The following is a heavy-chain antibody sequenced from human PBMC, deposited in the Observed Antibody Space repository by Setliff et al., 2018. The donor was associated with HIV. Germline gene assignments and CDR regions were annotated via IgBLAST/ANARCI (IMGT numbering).Heavy chain of an antibody. D-gene: IGHD6-19*01. J-gene: IGHJ2*01. CDR1: GFTFDDYT. CDR3: AKKVAGVNWYFDL. Sequence: GGSLRLSCAASGFTFDDYTMHWVRQAPGKGLEWVSLITWDGGSTYYADSVKGRFSISRDNAKDSVYLQMNSLRTEDTAFYYCAKKVAGVNWYFDLWGRGTLVTVSS. CDR2: ITWDGGST. V-gene: IGHV3-43*01.